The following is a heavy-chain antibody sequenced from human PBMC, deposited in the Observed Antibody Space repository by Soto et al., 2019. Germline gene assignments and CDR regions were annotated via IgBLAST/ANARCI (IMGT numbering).Heavy chain of an antibody. CDR1: DVSISSGGYY. D-gene: IGHD1-1*01. CDR2: IYYTGCS. CDR3: ARGSQLERDAFDI. Sequence: QVQLQESGPGLVKPSQTLSLTCTVSDVSISSGGYYWSWIRQPPGKGLEWIGYIYYTGCSYYNQSVKSRITMSLDTSKNQFSLELSSVTVADTAGYYCARGSQLERDAFDIWGQGTMVTVSS. V-gene: IGHV4-31*03. J-gene: IGHJ3*02.